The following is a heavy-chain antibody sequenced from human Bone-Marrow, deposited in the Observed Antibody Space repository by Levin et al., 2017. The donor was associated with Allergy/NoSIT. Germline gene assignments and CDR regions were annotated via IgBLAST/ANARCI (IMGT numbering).Heavy chain of an antibody. V-gene: IGHV3-7*03. J-gene: IGHJ6*03. Sequence: GESLKISCAASGFTFSSYWMSWVRQAPGKGLEWVANIKQDGSEKYYVDSVKGRFTISRDNAKNSLYLQMNSLRAEDTAVYYCARDRGLIPLRYMDVWGKGTTVTVSS. D-gene: IGHD2-2*02. CDR2: IKQDGSEK. CDR1: GFTFSSYW. CDR3: ARDRGLIPLRYMDV.